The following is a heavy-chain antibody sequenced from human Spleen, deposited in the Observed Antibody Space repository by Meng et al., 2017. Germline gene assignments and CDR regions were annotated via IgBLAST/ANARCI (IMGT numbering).Heavy chain of an antibody. CDR3: ARDQGVVAARHYYGMDV. Sequence: GSLRLSCAVYGGSFSGYYWSWIRQPPGKGLEWIGEINHSGSTNYNPSLKSRVTISVDTSKNQFSLKLSSVAAADTAVYYCARDQGVVAARHYYGMDVWGQGTTVTVSS. CDR2: INHSGST. CDR1: GGSFSGYY. V-gene: IGHV4-34*01. D-gene: IGHD2-15*01. J-gene: IGHJ6*02.